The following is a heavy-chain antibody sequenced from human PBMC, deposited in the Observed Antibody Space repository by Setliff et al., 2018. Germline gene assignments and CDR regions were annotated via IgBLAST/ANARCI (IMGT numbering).Heavy chain of an antibody. D-gene: IGHD2-15*01. Sequence: PGGSLRLSCAASGFTFSDHHIDWVRQAPGKGLEWVGRSRNKANTYTIAYAASVEGRFTISRDDSENSVYLEMNRQNTDDTAVYYCARSPAFDYWGQGTLVTVSS. CDR3: ARSPAFDY. J-gene: IGHJ4*02. CDR2: SRNKANTYTI. V-gene: IGHV3-72*01. CDR1: GFTFSDHH.